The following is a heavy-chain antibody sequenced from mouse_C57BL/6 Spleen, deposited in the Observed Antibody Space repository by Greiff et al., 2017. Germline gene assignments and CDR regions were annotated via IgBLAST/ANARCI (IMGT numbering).Heavy chain of an antibody. V-gene: IGHV1-69*01. D-gene: IGHD3-2*02. J-gene: IGHJ3*01. CDR2: IDPSDSYT. CDR1: GYTFTSYW. CDR3: ARCGTAQSLFAY. Sequence: QVQLQQPGAELVMPGASVKLSCKASGYTFTSYWMHWVKQRPGQGLEWIGEIDPSDSYTNYNQQFKGKSTLTVDKSSSTAYMQLSSLTSEDSAVYYCARCGTAQSLFAYWGQGTLVTVSA.